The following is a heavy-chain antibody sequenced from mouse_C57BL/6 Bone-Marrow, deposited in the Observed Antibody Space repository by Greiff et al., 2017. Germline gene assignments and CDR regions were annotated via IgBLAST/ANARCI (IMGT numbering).Heavy chain of an antibody. CDR1: GYTFTDYY. CDR2: INPYNGGT. Sequence: EVKLLESGPVLVKPGASVKMSCKASGYTFTDYYMNWVKQSPGKSLEWIGVINPYNGGTSYNQKFKGKATLTVDKSSSTAYMELNSLTSEDSAVYYCARREMVAYWGQGTLVTVTA. V-gene: IGHV1-19*01. D-gene: IGHD2-3*01. J-gene: IGHJ3*01. CDR3: ARREMVAY.